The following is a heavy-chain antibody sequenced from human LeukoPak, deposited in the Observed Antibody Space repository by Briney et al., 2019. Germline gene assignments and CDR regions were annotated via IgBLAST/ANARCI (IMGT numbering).Heavy chain of an antibody. CDR3: ARAYSFSEILDY. CDR1: GYTFTSYA. Sequence: GASVKVSCKASGYTFTSYAMHWVRQAPGQRLEWMGWINAGNGNTKYSQELQGRVTITRDTSASTAYMELSSLRSEDMAVYYCARAYSFSEILDYWGQGTLVTVSS. CDR2: INAGNGNT. D-gene: IGHD1-26*01. J-gene: IGHJ4*02. V-gene: IGHV1-3*03.